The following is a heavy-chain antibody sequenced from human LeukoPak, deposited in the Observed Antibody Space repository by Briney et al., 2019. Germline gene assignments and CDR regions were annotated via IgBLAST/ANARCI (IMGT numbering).Heavy chain of an antibody. CDR1: GFTFSSYE. CDR3: ARDTLSMAEQQLVRYFDY. J-gene: IGHJ4*02. CDR2: ISSSGSTI. Sequence: GGSLRLSCAASGFTFSSYEMNWVRQAPGKGLEWVSYISSSGSTIYYADSVKGRSTISRDNAKNSLYLQMNSLRAEDTAVYYCARDTLSMAEQQLVRYFDYWGQRTLVTVSS. D-gene: IGHD6-13*01. V-gene: IGHV3-48*03.